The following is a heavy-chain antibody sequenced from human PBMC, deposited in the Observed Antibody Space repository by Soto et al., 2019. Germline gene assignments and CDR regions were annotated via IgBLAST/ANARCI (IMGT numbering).Heavy chain of an antibody. CDR2: IWNDGSTK. CDR1: GFPFRTYG. V-gene: IGHV3-33*01. Sequence: PGGSLSLSCAASGFPFRTYGMHWVRQAPGKGLEWVAVIWNDGSTKYYADSVKGRFTISRDDSKNTLYLQMNSLRADDTAVYYCAREETGAFDIWGQGTMVTVS. J-gene: IGHJ3*02. CDR3: AREETGAFDI.